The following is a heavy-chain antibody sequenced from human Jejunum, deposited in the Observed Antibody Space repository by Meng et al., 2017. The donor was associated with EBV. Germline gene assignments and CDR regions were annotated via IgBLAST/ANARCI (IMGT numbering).Heavy chain of an antibody. CDR3: ATGQGDSRYYFDS. D-gene: IGHD3-10*01. V-gene: IGHV3-74*01. J-gene: IGHJ4*02. Sequence: QLVGSGGGLVQPGESPSLSCAASGFTLSTYWMHWVRQAPGKGLVWVSRISSDGRSITYADSVKGRFTISRDNAKNTLYLQMNSLRVEDTAVYYCATGQGDSRYYFDSWSQGTLVTVSS. CDR2: ISSDGRSI. CDR1: GFTLSTYW.